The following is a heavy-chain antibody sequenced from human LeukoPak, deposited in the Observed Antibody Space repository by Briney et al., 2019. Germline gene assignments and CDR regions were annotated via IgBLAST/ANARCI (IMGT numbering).Heavy chain of an antibody. Sequence: GGSLRLSCAASGFTFSSYWMSWVRQAPGKGLEWVANIKQDGSEKYYVDSVKGRFTISRDNAKNSLYLQMNSLRAEDTAVYYCARGRYDSSGYYTFDYWGQGTLVTVSS. V-gene: IGHV3-7*01. CDR2: IKQDGSEK. CDR3: ARGRYDSSGYYTFDY. CDR1: GFTFSSYW. D-gene: IGHD3-22*01. J-gene: IGHJ4*02.